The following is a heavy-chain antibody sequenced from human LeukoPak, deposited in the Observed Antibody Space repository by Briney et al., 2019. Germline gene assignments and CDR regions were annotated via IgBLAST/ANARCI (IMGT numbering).Heavy chain of an antibody. CDR1: GFTFSSYA. CDR3: ARVGYYASGPFSYFDY. CDR2: ISGIGGGGST. Sequence: PGGSLRLSCAASGFTFSSYAMSWVRQAPGKGLEWVSAISGIGGGGSTFYADSVKGRFTISRDDSKHTLYLQVDSLRAEDTAVYYCARVGYYASGPFSYFDYWGQGTLVTVSS. D-gene: IGHD3-10*01. J-gene: IGHJ4*02. V-gene: IGHV3-23*01.